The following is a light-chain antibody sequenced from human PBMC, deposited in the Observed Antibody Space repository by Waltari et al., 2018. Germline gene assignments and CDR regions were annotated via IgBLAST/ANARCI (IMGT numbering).Light chain of an antibody. Sequence: EIVLTQPPGTLSLPPGERATLSCRASQTVPLNYLAWYQQNPGQAPRLLIYDASSRATGIPDRFSGSESGTDFTLTIRRLEPEDFAVYYCQQYATSPLTFGGGTKVEIK. V-gene: IGKV3-20*01. CDR2: DAS. CDR3: QQYATSPLT. CDR1: QTVPLNY. J-gene: IGKJ4*01.